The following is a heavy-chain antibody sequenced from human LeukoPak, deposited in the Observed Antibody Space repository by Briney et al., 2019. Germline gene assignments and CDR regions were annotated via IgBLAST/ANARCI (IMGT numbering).Heavy chain of an antibody. D-gene: IGHD2/OR15-2a*01. CDR2: IYYSGST. V-gene: IGHV4-39*01. CDR1: GGSISSSSYY. J-gene: IGHJ4*02. CDR3: ARRESFDC. Sequence: SETLSLTCTVSGGSISSSSYYWGWIRQPPGKGLEWIGSIYYSGSTYYNPSLKSRVTISVDTSKNQVSLKLTSVTAADTAVYYCARRESFDCWGQGTLVTVSS.